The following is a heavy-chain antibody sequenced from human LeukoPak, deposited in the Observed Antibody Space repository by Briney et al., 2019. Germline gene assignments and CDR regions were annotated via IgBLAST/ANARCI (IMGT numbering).Heavy chain of an antibody. CDR1: GFTVSSTC. Sequence: GSLRLSCAASGFTVSSTCMSWVRQPPGKGLEWIGEINHSGSTNYNPSLKSRVTISVDTSKNQFSLKLSSVTAADTAVYYCARGARSSSSWRLGNWFDPWGQGTLVTVSS. CDR2: INHSGST. D-gene: IGHD6-13*01. CDR3: ARGARSSSSWRLGNWFDP. V-gene: IGHV4-34*01. J-gene: IGHJ5*02.